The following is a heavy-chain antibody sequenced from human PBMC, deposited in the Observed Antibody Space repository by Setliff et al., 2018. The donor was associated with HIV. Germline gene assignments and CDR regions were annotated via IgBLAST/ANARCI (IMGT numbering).Heavy chain of an antibody. Sequence: SETLSLTCTVSGGSISSCGYYWSWIRQHPGKGLEWIGYIYYSGGTYYNPSLKSRVTISVETSKNQFPLKLSSVTAADTAVYSCARHGTTNIFGVDLNWFDPWGQGTLVTFSS. CDR3: ARHGTTNIFGVDLNWFDP. V-gene: IGHV4-31*03. CDR2: IYYSGGT. D-gene: IGHD3-3*02. J-gene: IGHJ5*02. CDR1: GGSISSCGYY.